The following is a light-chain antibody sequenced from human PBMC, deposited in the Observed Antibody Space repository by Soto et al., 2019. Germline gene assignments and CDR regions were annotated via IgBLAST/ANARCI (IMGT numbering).Light chain of an antibody. Sequence: EIVLTQSPATLSLSPGERATLSCRASQSVSSYLAWYQQKPGQAPRLLIYDASNRATGSPARFSGSGSGTDFPLTISSLEPEDFAVYYCQQRSNWPPTFGQGTKLEIK. CDR2: DAS. CDR3: QQRSNWPPT. CDR1: QSVSSY. J-gene: IGKJ2*01. V-gene: IGKV3-11*01.